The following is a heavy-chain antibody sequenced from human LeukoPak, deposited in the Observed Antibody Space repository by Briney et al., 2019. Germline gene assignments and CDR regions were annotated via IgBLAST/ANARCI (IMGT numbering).Heavy chain of an antibody. CDR1: GFTINSYD. D-gene: IGHD2-8*02. J-gene: IGHJ6*02. CDR2: ISSDGSEK. V-gene: IGHV3-30*14. Sequence: PGGSLRLSCAASGFTINSYDMYWVRQAPGKGLEWVARISSDGSEKYSADSVKGRFTITRDSSENTLYLQLNSLRVEDTGVYYCAREREPGGVLGVVYYYYYGMDVWGRGTTVTVSS. CDR3: AREREPGGVLGVVYYYYYGMDV.